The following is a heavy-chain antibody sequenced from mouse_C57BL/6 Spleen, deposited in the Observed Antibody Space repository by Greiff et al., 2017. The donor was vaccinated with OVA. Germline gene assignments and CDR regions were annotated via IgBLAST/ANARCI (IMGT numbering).Heavy chain of an antibody. V-gene: IGHV5-9-1*02. CDR3: TRDYGSTYGYFDV. Sequence: EVQRVESGEGLVKPGGSLKLSCAASGFTFSSYAMSWVRQTPEKRLEWVAYISSGGDYIYYADTVKGRFTISRDNARNTLYLQMSSLKSEDTAMYYCTRDYGSTYGYFDVWGTGTTVTVSS. J-gene: IGHJ1*03. CDR1: GFTFSSYA. CDR2: ISSGGDYI. D-gene: IGHD1-1*01.